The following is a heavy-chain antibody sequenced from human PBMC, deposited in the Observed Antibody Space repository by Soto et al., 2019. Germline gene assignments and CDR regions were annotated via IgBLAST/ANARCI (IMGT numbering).Heavy chain of an antibody. Sequence: QLQLQESGPGLVKPSETLSLTCTVSGGSISSYYWGWIRRPPGKGLEWIGSIYYSGSTYYNPSLXXXXXXXXXXXXXXXXXXXXXXXXXXXXXXXXXXXXGYSFDYWGQGTLVTVSS. CDR2: IYYSGST. CDR1: GGSISSYY. CDR3: XXXXGYSFDY. J-gene: IGHJ4*02. V-gene: IGHV4-39*01.